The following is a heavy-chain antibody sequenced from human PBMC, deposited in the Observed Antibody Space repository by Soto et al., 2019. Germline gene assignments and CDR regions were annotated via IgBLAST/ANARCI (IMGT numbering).Heavy chain of an antibody. D-gene: IGHD6-6*01. Sequence: GGSLRLSCAASGFTFSTYTMNWVRQAPGKGLEWVSYISSGSSTIYYAESVKGRFTISRDNAKNSLYLQMNSLRAEDTAVFYCARALEYSSSFYYYYNMDVWGKGTTVTVSS. CDR2: ISSGSSTI. J-gene: IGHJ6*03. V-gene: IGHV3-48*01. CDR1: GFTFSTYT. CDR3: ARALEYSSSFYYYYNMDV.